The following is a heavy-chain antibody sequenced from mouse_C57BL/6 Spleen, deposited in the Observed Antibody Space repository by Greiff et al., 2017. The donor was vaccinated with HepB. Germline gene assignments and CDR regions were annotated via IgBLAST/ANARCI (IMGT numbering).Heavy chain of an antibody. CDR1: GYSITSGYY. CDR2: ISYDGSN. CDR3: ARDYGSSLAWFAY. D-gene: IGHD1-1*01. V-gene: IGHV3-6*01. J-gene: IGHJ3*01. Sequence: EVKLQESGPGLVKPSQSLSLTCSVTGYSITSGYYWNWIRQFPGNKLEWMGYISYDGSNNYNPSLKNRISITRDTSKNQFFLKLNSVTTEDTATYYCARDYGSSLAWFAYWGQGTLVTVSA.